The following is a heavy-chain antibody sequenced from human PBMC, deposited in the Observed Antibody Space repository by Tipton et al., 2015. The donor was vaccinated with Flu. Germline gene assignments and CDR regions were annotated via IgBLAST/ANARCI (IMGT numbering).Heavy chain of an antibody. CDR3: ARQGGAAAGTSWFGY. Sequence: TLSLTCTVSGGSISSGGYYWSWIRQHPGKGLEWIGYIYYSGSTYYNPSLKSRVTISVDTSTNQFSLKLRSVTAADTAVYYCARQGGAAAGTSWFGYWGQGTLVPVSS. V-gene: IGHV4-31*03. CDR1: GGSISSGGYY. J-gene: IGHJ4*02. CDR2: IYYSGST. D-gene: IGHD6-13*01.